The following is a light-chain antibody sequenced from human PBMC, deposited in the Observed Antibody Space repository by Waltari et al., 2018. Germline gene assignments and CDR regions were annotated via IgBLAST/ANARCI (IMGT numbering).Light chain of an antibody. V-gene: IGKV1-39*01. CDR2: ATS. J-gene: IGKJ4*01. Sequence: DIQMTQSPSSLSASVGDRVTITCRASQTISGDLNWYQQKPGKAPKLLIYATSSLQSGVPSRFSGSGSGTDFTLTISSLQPEDFATYYCQQSYRTPPLTFGGGTKVEIK. CDR1: QTISGD. CDR3: QQSYRTPPLT.